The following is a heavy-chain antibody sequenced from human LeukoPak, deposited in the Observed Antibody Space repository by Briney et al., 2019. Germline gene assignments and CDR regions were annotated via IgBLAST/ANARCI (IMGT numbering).Heavy chain of an antibody. Sequence: GGSLRLSCAASGNYWMHWVRQAPGKGLVWVSHINSDGSWTSYADSVKGRFTISKDNAKNTVYLQMNSLRAEDTAAYYCVSFYETYWGRGTLVTVSS. V-gene: IGHV3-74*01. D-gene: IGHD2/OR15-2a*01. J-gene: IGHJ4*02. CDR2: INSDGSWT. CDR1: GNYW. CDR3: VSFYETY.